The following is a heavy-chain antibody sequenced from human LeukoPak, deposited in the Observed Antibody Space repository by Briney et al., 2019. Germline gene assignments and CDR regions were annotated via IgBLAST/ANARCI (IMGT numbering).Heavy chain of an antibody. V-gene: IGHV3-30-3*01. CDR2: ISYDGSNK. Sequence: TGGSLRLSCAASGFTFSSYAMHWVRQAPGKGLEWVAVISYDGSNKYYADSVKGRFTISRDNSKNTLYLQMNSLRAEDTAVYYCARAGGGYVWALGYWGQGTLVTVSS. CDR3: ARAGGGYVWALGY. D-gene: IGHD5-12*01. J-gene: IGHJ4*02. CDR1: GFTFSSYA.